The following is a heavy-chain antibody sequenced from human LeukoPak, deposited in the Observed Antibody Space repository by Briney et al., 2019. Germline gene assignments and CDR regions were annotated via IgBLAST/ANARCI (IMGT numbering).Heavy chain of an antibody. CDR3: ATLAAAATFDY. D-gene: IGHD6-13*01. Sequence: GGSLSLSCAASGFTLDDYAMHWVRQAPGKGLEWVSLISGDGGSTYYADSVKGRFTISRDNSKNSLYLQMNSLRTEDTALYYCATLAAAATFDYWGQGTLATVSS. CDR2: ISGDGGST. CDR1: GFTLDDYA. J-gene: IGHJ4*02. V-gene: IGHV3-43*02.